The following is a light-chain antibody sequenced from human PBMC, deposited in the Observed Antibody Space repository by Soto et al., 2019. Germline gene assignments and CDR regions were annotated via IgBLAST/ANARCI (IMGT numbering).Light chain of an antibody. CDR3: QQYSNWPLT. J-gene: IGKJ4*01. Sequence: EIVMTQSPVTLSVSPGEIATLSCRASQSVTNSYLAWYQQKPGQAPRLLIFGASTRAAGIPARFSGSGSGTEFTLTISSLQSEDFAVYYCQQYSNWPLTFGGGTKVDIK. CDR1: QSVTNSY. V-gene: IGKV3-15*01. CDR2: GAS.